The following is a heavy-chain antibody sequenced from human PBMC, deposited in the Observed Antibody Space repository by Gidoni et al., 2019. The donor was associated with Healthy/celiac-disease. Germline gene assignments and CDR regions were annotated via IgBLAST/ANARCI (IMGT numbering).Heavy chain of an antibody. CDR2: ISWNSGSI. J-gene: IGHJ6*02. CDR1: GFAFDDYA. D-gene: IGHD2-2*01. Sequence: EVQLVESGGGLVQPGRSLRLSCAAYGFAFDDYAMHWVRQAPGNGLEWVSGISWNSGSIGYADSVKGRFTISRDNAKNSLYLQMNSLRAEDTALYYCAKGFVVVPADYYGMDVWGQGTTVTVSS. V-gene: IGHV3-9*01. CDR3: AKGFVVVPADYYGMDV.